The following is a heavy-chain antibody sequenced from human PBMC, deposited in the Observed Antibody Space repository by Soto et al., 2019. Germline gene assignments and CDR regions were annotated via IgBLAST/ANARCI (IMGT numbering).Heavy chain of an antibody. CDR1: GYTFTSYG. V-gene: IGHV1-18*01. D-gene: IGHD2-8*01. Sequence: QVQLVQSGAEVKKPGASVKVSCKASGYTFTSYGISWVRQAPGQGLEWMGWISAYNGNTNYAQKLQGRVTMTTDTSTSTASMEPRSLRSDDTGVYYSARVDFRYCTNGVWHRVIGDDWGQGTLVTVSS. CDR2: ISAYNGNT. J-gene: IGHJ4*02. CDR3: ARVDFRYCTNGVWHRVIGDD.